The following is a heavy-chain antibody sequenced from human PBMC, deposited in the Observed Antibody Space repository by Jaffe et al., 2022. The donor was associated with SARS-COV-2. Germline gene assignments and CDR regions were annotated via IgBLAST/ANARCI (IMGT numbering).Heavy chain of an antibody. CDR2: ISWNSGSI. Sequence: EVQLVESGGGLVQPGRSLRLSCAASGFTFDDYAMHWVRQAPGKGLEWVSGISWNSGSIGYADSVKGRFTISRDNAKNSLYLQINSLRAEDTALYYCVKEGHDSSGYPDYWGQGTLVTVSS. D-gene: IGHD3-22*01. CDR1: GFTFDDYA. V-gene: IGHV3-9*01. J-gene: IGHJ4*02. CDR3: VKEGHDSSGYPDY.